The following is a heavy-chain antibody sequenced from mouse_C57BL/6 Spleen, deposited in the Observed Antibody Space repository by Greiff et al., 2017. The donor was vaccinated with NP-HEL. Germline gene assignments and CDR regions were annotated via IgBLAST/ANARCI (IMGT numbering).Heavy chain of an antibody. Sequence: EVKLMESGGGLVQPGGSMKLSCVASGFTFSNYWMNWVRQSPEKGLEWVAQIRLKSDNYATHYAESVKGRFTISRDDSKSSVYLQMNNLRAEDTGIYYCTVELPYAMDYWGQGTSVTVSS. V-gene: IGHV6-3*01. J-gene: IGHJ4*01. CDR1: GFTFSNYW. CDR3: TVELPYAMDY. CDR2: IRLKSDNYAT.